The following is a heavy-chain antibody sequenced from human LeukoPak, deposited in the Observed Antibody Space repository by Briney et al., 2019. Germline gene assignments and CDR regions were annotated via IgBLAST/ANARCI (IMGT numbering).Heavy chain of an antibody. D-gene: IGHD6-19*01. CDR1: GFTFSSYG. Sequence: PGGSLRLSCAASGFTFSSYGMHWVRQAPGKGLEWVAFIRYDGSNKYYADSVKGRFTISRDNSKNTLYLQMYSLRAEDTAVYYCAKPHPVAGLGYWGQGTLVTVSS. CDR2: IRYDGSNK. CDR3: AKPHPVAGLGY. V-gene: IGHV3-30*02. J-gene: IGHJ4*02.